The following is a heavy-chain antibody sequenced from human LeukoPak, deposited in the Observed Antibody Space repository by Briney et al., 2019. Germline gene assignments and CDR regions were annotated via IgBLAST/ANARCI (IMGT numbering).Heavy chain of an antibody. CDR1: GGTFSSYA. CDR3: AREDPVVAATYYYYYGMDV. CDR2: IIPILGIA. D-gene: IGHD2-15*01. Sequence: GASVKVSCKASGGTFSSYAISWVRQAPGQGLEWMGRIIPILGIANYAQKFQGRVTITADKSTSTAYMELSSLRSEDAAVYYCAREDPVVAATYYYYYGMDVWGQGTTVTVSS. V-gene: IGHV1-69*04. J-gene: IGHJ6*02.